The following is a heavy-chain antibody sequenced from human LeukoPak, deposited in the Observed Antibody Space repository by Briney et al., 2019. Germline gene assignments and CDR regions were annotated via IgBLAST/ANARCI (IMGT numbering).Heavy chain of an antibody. CDR3: ARVKMVRGVITNDFDY. CDR2: IYYSGST. V-gene: IGHV4-30-4*07. Sequence: SETLSLTCTVSGGSISSGGYSWSWIRQPPGKGLEWIGYIYYSGSTYYNPSLKSRVTISVDTSKNQFSLKLSSVTAADTAVYYCARVKMVRGVITNDFDYWGQGTLVTVSS. D-gene: IGHD3-10*01. J-gene: IGHJ4*02. CDR1: GGSISSGGYS.